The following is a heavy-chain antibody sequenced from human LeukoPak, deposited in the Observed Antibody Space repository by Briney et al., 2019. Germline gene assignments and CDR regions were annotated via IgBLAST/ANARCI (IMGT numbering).Heavy chain of an antibody. CDR2: INPRSGST. CDR3: ARDALSDY. J-gene: IGHJ4*02. Sequence: ASVNVSCKASGYTFVYHYIHWVRQAPGQGPEWMGWINPRSGSTEYAQKFQGRVTMTRDTSINTAYMELTRLTSDDTDVYYCARDALSDYWGQGTLVTVSS. CDR1: GYTFVYHY. V-gene: IGHV1-2*02.